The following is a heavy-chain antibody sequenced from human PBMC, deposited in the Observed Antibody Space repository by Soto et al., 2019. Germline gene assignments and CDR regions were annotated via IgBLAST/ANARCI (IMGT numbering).Heavy chain of an antibody. CDR2: IWSDGNNR. J-gene: IGHJ4*02. CDR1: GFMFSNHG. CDR3: VRGDNWNDEASDY. Sequence: GGSLRLSCAASGFMFSNHGMHWVRQAPGKGLEWVAVIWSDGNNRYYADPVKGRFTISRDNSKNTVYLQMSSLRVEDTAVYYWVRGDNWNDEASDYWGQGTLVTVSS. V-gene: IGHV3-33*01. D-gene: IGHD1-1*01.